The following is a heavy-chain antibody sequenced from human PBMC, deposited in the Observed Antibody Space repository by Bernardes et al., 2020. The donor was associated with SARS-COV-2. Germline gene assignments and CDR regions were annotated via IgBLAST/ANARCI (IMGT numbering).Heavy chain of an antibody. Sequence: SLRLSCAASGFTFSSYAMSWFRQAPGKGLEWFSAVNSAGTAYYADSVRGRFTAARDNSKNTLYLQMSSLRSEDTAVYYCARVVSGPNVGADAFAVWGRGTTVTVSS. CDR3: ARVVSGPNVGADAFAV. CDR2: VNSAGTA. D-gene: IGHD6-19*01. CDR1: GFTFSSYA. V-gene: IGHV3-23*05. J-gene: IGHJ3*01.